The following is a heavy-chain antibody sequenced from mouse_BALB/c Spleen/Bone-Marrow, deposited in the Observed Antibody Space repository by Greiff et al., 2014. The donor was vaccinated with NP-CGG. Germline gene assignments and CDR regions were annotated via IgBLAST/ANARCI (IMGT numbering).Heavy chain of an antibody. V-gene: IGHV1-69*02. CDR1: GYTFTSYW. J-gene: IGHJ3*01. CDR3: ARTYYDYDWFAY. CDR2: IDPSDSYT. Sequence: QVDVKQSGVEFVKPGASVKLSCKASGYTFTSYWMHWVKQRPGQGLEWIGEIDPSDSYTKYNQNFKGKATLTVDKSSSTAYMQLSSLTSEDSAVYYCARTYYDYDWFAYWGRGTLVTVSA. D-gene: IGHD2-4*01.